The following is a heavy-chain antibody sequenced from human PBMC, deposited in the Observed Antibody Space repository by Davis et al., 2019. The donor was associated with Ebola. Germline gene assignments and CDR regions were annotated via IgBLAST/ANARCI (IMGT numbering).Heavy chain of an antibody. CDR2: IYYSGST. D-gene: IGHD3-10*01. CDR3: ARGIGYYGSGSLNYFDY. V-gene: IGHV4-59*01. Sequence: MPSETLSLTCTVSGGSISSYYWSWIRQPPGKGLEWIGYIYYSGSTNYNPSLKSRVTISVDTSKNQFSLKLSSVTAADTAVYYCARGIGYYGSGSLNYFDYWGQGTLVTVSS. CDR1: GGSISSYY. J-gene: IGHJ4*02.